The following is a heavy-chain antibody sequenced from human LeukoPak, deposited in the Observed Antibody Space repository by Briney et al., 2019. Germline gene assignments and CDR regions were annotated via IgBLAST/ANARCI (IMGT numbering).Heavy chain of an antibody. Sequence: SETLSLTCTVSGGSISSYYWSWIRQPPGKGLEWIGYIYYSGSTNYNPSLKSRVTISVDTSTNQFSLKLSSVTAADTAVYYCARAHEYSSSHWFDPWGQGTLVTVSS. D-gene: IGHD6-6*01. V-gene: IGHV4-59*01. J-gene: IGHJ5*02. CDR2: IYYSGST. CDR3: ARAHEYSSSHWFDP. CDR1: GGSISSYY.